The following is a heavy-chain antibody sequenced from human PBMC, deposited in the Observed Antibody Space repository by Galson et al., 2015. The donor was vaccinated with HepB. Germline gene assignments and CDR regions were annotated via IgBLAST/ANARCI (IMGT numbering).Heavy chain of an antibody. D-gene: IGHD6-19*01. J-gene: IGHJ5*02. CDR2: VSSSSSYI. Sequence: SLRLSCAASGFTFSSYSMNWVRQAPGKGLEWVLSVSSSSSYIYYADSVKGRFTNSRDNAKNSLYLQMNSLRAEDTAVYYCARESRGIAVAGTNREYNWFDPWGQGTLVTVSS. V-gene: IGHV3-21*01. CDR3: ARESRGIAVAGTNREYNWFDP. CDR1: GFTFSSYS.